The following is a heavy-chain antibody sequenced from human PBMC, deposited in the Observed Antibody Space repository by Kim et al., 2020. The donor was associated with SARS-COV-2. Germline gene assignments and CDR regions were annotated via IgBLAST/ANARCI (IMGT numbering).Heavy chain of an antibody. J-gene: IGHJ3*02. CDR2: IIPIFGTA. CDR1: GGTFSSYA. D-gene: IGHD6-19*01. Sequence: SVKVSCKASGGTFSSYAISWVRQAPGQGLEWMGGIIPIFGTANYAQKFQGRVTITADESTSTAYMELSSLRSEDTAVYYCARVWRSSGWFSLRLPDQTWAYAFDIWGQGTMVTVSS. CDR3: ARVWRSSGWFSLRLPDQTWAYAFDI. V-gene: IGHV1-69*13.